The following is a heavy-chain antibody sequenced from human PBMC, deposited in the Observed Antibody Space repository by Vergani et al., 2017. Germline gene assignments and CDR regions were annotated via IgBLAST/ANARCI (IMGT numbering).Heavy chain of an antibody. Sequence: EVQLLESGGDLVQPGGSLRLSCAASGFTFNNYAMNWVRQAPGQGLEWVSGISGSGGSTYYADSVKGRFTISRDTSKNTLYLQMNSLSAGDTAVYYCAKAKPRDSGDDYLCNYNAMDVWGQGTTVTVSS. CDR2: ISGSGGST. CDR1: GFTFNNYA. V-gene: IGHV3-23*01. CDR3: AKAKPRDSGDDYLCNYNAMDV. D-gene: IGHD5-12*01. J-gene: IGHJ6*02.